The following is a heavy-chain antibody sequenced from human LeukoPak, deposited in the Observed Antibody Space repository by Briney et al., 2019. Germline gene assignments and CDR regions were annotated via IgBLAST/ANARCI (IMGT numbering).Heavy chain of an antibody. D-gene: IGHD3-22*01. CDR3: ARDLTDYYDSSGYDY. CDR1: GGTFSSYA. J-gene: IGHJ4*02. Sequence: SVKVSCKASGGTFSSYAISWVRQALGQGLEWMGRIIPIFGTANYAQKFQGRVTITTDESTSTAYMELSSLRSEDTAVYYCARDLTDYYDSSGYDYWGQGTLVTVSS. V-gene: IGHV1-69*05. CDR2: IIPIFGTA.